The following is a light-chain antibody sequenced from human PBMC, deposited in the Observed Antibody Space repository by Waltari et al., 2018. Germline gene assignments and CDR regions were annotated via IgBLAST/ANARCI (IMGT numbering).Light chain of an antibody. J-gene: IGKJ1*01. V-gene: IGKV3-20*01. CDR3: QQYVTLPAT. Sequence: EIVLTQSPGTLSLSPGERATLSCRARQSVSRSLAWYQQKPGQAPRLLIYGASSRATGIPARFIGSGSGTDFSLTITRLEPEDFAVYYCQQYVTLPATFGQGTKVEVK. CDR1: QSVSRS. CDR2: GAS.